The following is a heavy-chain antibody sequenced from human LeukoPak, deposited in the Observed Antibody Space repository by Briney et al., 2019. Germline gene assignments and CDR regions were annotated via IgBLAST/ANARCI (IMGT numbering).Heavy chain of an antibody. J-gene: IGHJ4*02. V-gene: IGHV3-33*06. CDR1: GFTFSSYG. Sequence: GGSLRLSCAASGFTFSSYGMHWVRQAPGKGLEWVALIWYDGSNKYYADSVKGRFTISRDNSRNMLFLQMNSLRAEDTALYYCTKERWDYWGQGTLVTVSS. CDR3: TKERWDY. CDR2: IWYDGSNK. D-gene: IGHD2-15*01.